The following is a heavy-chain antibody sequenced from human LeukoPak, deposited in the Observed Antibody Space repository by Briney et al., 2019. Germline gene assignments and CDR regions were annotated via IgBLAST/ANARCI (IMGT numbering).Heavy chain of an antibody. D-gene: IGHD1-26*01. V-gene: IGHV4-4*02. CDR2: IYHSGST. Sequence: SETLSLTCAVSGGSISSGNWWSWVRQPPGKGLEWIGEIYHSGSTNYNPSLKSRVTMSVDKSKKQFSLKLSSVTAADTAVYYCAKIAAGGSGIYYPDWLPDYWGQGTLVTVSS. CDR3: AKIAAGGSGIYYPDWLPDY. CDR1: GGSISSGNW. J-gene: IGHJ4*02.